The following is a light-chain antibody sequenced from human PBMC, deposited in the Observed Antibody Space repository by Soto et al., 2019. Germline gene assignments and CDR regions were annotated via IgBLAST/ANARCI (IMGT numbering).Light chain of an antibody. Sequence: EIVLTQSPATLSLSPGESATLSCRASQSVSSYLAWYQQKTGQAPRLIIYGASSRATGIPDRFSRSGSGTDFTLTISRLDPEELAVYDCQQYGSSPQTFGQGPKGDIK. J-gene: IGKJ1*01. V-gene: IGKV3-20*01. CDR2: GAS. CDR3: QQYGSSPQT. CDR1: QSVSSY.